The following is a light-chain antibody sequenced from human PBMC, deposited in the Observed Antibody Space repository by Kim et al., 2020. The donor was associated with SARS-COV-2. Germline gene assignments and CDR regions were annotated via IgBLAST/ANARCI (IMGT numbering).Light chain of an antibody. CDR1: SNINVGGNK. Sequence: SYWTSNINVGGNKVYEFQQKPESPPRYLLYYFSDKEQGERYGVPSRFSGSKDATGNTGILLSSGLQSEDEADYYCMIWPRNAVLFGGGTQLTVL. CDR3: MIWPRNAVL. J-gene: IGLJ2*01. V-gene: IGLV5-37*01. CDR2: YFSDKEQ.